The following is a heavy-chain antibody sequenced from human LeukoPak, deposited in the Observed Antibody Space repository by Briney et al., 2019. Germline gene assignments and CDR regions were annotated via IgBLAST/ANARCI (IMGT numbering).Heavy chain of an antibody. CDR1: GYTFTGYY. CDR3: AREGLAAAGTYFDC. D-gene: IGHD6-13*01. J-gene: IGHJ4*02. Sequence: ASVKVSCKASGYTFTGYYMHWVRQAPGQGLEWMGWINPNSGGTNYAQKFQGRVTMTRDTSISTAYMELSRLRSDDTAVYYCAREGLAAAGTYFDCWGQGTLVTVSS. V-gene: IGHV1-2*02. CDR2: INPNSGGT.